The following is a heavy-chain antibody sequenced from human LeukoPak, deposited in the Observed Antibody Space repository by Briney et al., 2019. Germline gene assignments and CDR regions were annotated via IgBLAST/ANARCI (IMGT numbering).Heavy chain of an antibody. J-gene: IGHJ6*03. CDR1: GGSFSGYY. Sequence: PSETLSLTCAVYGGSFSGYYWSWIRQPPGEGLEWIGEINHSGSTNYNPSLKSRVTISVDTSKNQFSLKLSSVTAADTAVYYCARVFSSGNYYYYYYMDVWGKGTTVTVSS. D-gene: IGHD4-23*01. V-gene: IGHV4-34*01. CDR3: ARVFSSGNYYYYYYMDV. CDR2: INHSGST.